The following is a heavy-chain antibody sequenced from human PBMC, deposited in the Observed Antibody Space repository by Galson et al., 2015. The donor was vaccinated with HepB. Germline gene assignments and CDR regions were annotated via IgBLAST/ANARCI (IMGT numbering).Heavy chain of an antibody. CDR3: ARARYSTSPPDT. Sequence: SVKVSCKASGYSFNSYGISWVRQAPGQGLEWMGWISAYNGNTSYAQQVQGRVFMTTDKYTSTAYMEVRSLRSDDTAVYYCARARYSTSPPDTWGQGTLVTVSS. CDR2: ISAYNGNT. D-gene: IGHD6-6*01. J-gene: IGHJ5*02. V-gene: IGHV1-18*01. CDR1: GYSFNSYG.